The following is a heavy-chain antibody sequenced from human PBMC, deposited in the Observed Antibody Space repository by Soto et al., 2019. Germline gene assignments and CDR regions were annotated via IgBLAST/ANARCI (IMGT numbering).Heavy chain of an antibody. Sequence: EVQLVESGGGLVQPGGSLRLSCSASGFTVSSSYINWVRQAPGKGLEWVSTFYSGGKTYYADSVKGRFTISRHSSENTLYLQTNSLRSEDTAVYYCARAGQYCTTGTCYPASMGVWGEGTTVTVSS. V-gene: IGHV3-53*04. D-gene: IGHD2-15*01. CDR2: FYSGGKT. CDR1: GFTVSSSY. CDR3: ARAGQYCTTGTCYPASMGV. J-gene: IGHJ6*04.